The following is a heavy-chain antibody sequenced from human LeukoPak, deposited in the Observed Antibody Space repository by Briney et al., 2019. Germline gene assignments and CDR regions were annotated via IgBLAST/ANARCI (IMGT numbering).Heavy chain of an antibody. J-gene: IGHJ6*03. CDR2: INHSGST. V-gene: IGHV4-34*08. D-gene: IGHD7-27*01. Sequence: SCKASGGTFSSYAISWIRQPPGKGLEWIGEINHSGSTNYNPSLKSRVTISVDTSKNQFSLKLSSVTAADTAVYYCALLGIGYYYYYMDAWGKGTTVTVSS. CDR1: GGTFSSYA. CDR3: ALLGIGYYYYYMDA.